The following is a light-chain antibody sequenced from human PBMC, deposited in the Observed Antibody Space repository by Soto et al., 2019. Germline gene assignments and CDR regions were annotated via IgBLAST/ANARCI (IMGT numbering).Light chain of an antibody. J-gene: IGLJ1*01. CDR3: SSYTSSSTSYV. CDR2: EVS. Sequence: QSALTQPASVSGSPGQSITISCTGTSSDVGGYNYVSWYQQHPGKAPKLMIYEVSNRPSGVSNRFSGSKSGNTASLTISGLQAEDEADYYYSSYTSSSTSYVFGTGTKVTVL. CDR1: SSDVGGYNY. V-gene: IGLV2-14*01.